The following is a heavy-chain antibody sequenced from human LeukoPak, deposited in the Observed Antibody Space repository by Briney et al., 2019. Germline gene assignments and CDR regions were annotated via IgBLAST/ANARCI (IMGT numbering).Heavy chain of an antibody. CDR1: GFTFYDYG. CDR3: AKDRGTIFNVLNYHFDH. J-gene: IGHJ4*02. V-gene: IGHV3-43*02. CDR2: INGDGDDT. Sequence: AGGSLSLSCAASGFTFYDYGRPWVRQAPGKGLEWVSVINGDGDDTRHADSVKGRFTISRDNSENSLYLQMNSLRTEDTALYFCAKDRGTIFNVLNYHFDHWGRGTLVTVSS. D-gene: IGHD3-3*01.